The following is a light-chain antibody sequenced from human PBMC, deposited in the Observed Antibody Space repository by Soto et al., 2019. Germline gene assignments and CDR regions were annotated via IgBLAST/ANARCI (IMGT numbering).Light chain of an antibody. CDR3: QQYSTYSIT. Sequence: DIQMTQSPSTLSASVGDRVTITCRASQSISHWLAWYQQKPGKAPTVLIYTASTLESGVPSRFSGSGSGTGFTLTISSRQPDDFATYYCQQYSTYSITFGGGTKVEMK. J-gene: IGKJ4*01. CDR1: QSISHW. V-gene: IGKV1-5*03. CDR2: TAS.